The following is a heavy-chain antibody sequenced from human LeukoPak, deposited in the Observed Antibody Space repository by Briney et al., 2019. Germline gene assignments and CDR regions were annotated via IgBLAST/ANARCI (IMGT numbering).Heavy chain of an antibody. CDR3: ARGLGIAAAQYGY. V-gene: IGHV4-34*01. Sequence: SETLSLTCAVYGGSFSGYYWSWIRQPPGKGLEWIGEINHSGSTNYNPSLKSRVTISVDTSKNQFSLKLSSVTAADTAVYYCARGLGIAAAQYGYWGQGTLVTVSP. CDR2: INHSGST. D-gene: IGHD6-13*01. J-gene: IGHJ4*02. CDR1: GGSFSGYY.